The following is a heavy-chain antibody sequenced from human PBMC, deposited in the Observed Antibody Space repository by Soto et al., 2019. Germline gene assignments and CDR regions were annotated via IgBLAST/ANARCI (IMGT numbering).Heavy chain of an antibody. CDR1: GDYISSGGY. CDR3: GHRLDDGRNSI. J-gene: IGHJ3*02. Sequence: LVTLALRCTVSGDYISSGGYWGWIRQPTGKGLEWIGSIYHSGSTYYNPSLKSRLTITKDTSKNRVVLTMTNMDPVDTATYYCGHRLDDGRNSIWGQGTMVPVSS. V-gene: IGHV4-38-2*02. CDR2: IYHSGST. D-gene: IGHD4-17*01.